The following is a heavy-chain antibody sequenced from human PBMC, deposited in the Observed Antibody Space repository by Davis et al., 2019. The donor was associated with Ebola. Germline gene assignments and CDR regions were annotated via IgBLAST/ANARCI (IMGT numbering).Heavy chain of an antibody. V-gene: IGHV3-7*01. J-gene: IGHJ4*02. CDR3: ARGNLGGDY. D-gene: IGHD4-23*01. Sequence: GESLKISCAASGFTFNNYWMSWVRQAPGKGLEWVANIKQDGSDKFYVDSVRGRFTISKDNAKNSLYLQMNSLRAEDTAVYYCARGNLGGDYWGQGTLVTVSS. CDR2: IKQDGSDK. CDR1: GFTFNNYW.